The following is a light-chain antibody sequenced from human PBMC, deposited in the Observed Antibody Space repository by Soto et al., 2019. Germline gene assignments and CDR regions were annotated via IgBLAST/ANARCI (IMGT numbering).Light chain of an antibody. CDR1: SSDVGSYNL. CDR2: EGS. Sequence: QSVLTQPASVSGSPGQSITISCTGTSSDVGSYNLVSWYQQHPGKAPKLMIYEGSKRPSGVSNRFSGSKSGNTASLTISGLQAEDEADYYCCSYAGSSTFVFGPGTKVPVL. V-gene: IGLV2-23*01. J-gene: IGLJ1*01. CDR3: CSYAGSSTFV.